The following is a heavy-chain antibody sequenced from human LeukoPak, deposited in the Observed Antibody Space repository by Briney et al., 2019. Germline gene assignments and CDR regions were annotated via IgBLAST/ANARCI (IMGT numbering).Heavy chain of an antibody. D-gene: IGHD6-19*01. CDR3: AKEASTEVAGYAEYFQH. CDR2: LNSDGKTT. CDR1: GFTFNIHW. J-gene: IGHJ1*01. V-gene: IGHV3-74*01. Sequence: PGGSLRLSCTASGFTFNIHWMHWVRHAPGKGLVWVSFLNSDGKTTGYADSLKGRFTISRDNSKNTLYLQINSLRADDTAVYYCAKEASTEVAGYAEYFQHWGQGTLVTVSS.